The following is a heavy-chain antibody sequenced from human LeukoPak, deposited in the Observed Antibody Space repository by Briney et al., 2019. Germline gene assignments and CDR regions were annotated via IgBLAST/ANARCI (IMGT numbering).Heavy chain of an antibody. Sequence: SETQSLICTVSGGSISSSSYYWGWIRQPPGKGLEWNGSIYYSESTYYHPSLKSRVTISVDTSKNQFSLKLSSVTAADTAVYDCARHWEEFDYWGQGTLVTVSS. D-gene: IGHD1-26*01. CDR3: ARHWEEFDY. CDR1: GGSISSSSYY. J-gene: IGHJ4*02. V-gene: IGHV4-39*01. CDR2: IYYSEST.